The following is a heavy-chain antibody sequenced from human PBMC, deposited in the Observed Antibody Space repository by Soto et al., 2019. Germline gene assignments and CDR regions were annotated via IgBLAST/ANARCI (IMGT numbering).Heavy chain of an antibody. Sequence: SETLSLTCAVYGGSFSGYYWSWIRQPPGKGLEWIGEINHSGSTNYNPSLKSRVTISVDTSKNQFSLKLSSVTAADTAVYYCARGRDFWSGYYVYWGQGTLVTVSS. CDR1: GGSFSGYY. V-gene: IGHV4-34*01. J-gene: IGHJ4*02. CDR3: ARGRDFWSGYYVY. D-gene: IGHD3-3*01. CDR2: INHSGST.